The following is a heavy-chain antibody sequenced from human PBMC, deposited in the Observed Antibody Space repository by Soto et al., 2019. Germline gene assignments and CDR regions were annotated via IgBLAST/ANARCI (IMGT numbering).Heavy chain of an antibody. CDR2: ISGGGGST. V-gene: IGHV3-23*01. Sequence: GGSLRLSCAASGFTFSSYAMSWVRQAPGKGLEWVSAISGGGGSTYYADSVKGRFTISRDNSKNTLYLQMNSLRAEDTAVYYCAKDRGIAAIGGYFDYWGRGTLVTVSS. CDR1: GFTFSSYA. D-gene: IGHD6-13*01. CDR3: AKDRGIAAIGGYFDY. J-gene: IGHJ4*02.